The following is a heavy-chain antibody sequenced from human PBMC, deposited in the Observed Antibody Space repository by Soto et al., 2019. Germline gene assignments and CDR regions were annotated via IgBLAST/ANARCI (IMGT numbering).Heavy chain of an antibody. D-gene: IGHD2-21*01. CDR2: ISSSGSTI. CDR1: GFTFSDYY. CDR3: ASKAYCGGDCYFHYYYYMDV. V-gene: IGHV3-11*01. J-gene: IGHJ6*03. Sequence: GGSLRLSCAASGFTFSDYYMSWIRQAPGKGLEWVSYISSSGSTIYYADSVKGRFTISRDNAKNSLYLQMNSLRAEDTAVYYCASKAYCGGDCYFHYYYYMDVWGKGTTVTVSS.